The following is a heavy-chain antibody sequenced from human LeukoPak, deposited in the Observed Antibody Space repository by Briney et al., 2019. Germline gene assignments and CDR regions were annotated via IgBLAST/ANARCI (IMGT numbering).Heavy chain of an antibody. J-gene: IGHJ4*02. CDR2: INPNSGGT. Sequence: ASVKVSCKASGYTFTGYYMHWVRQAPGQGLEWMGWINPNSGGTNYAQKFQGRVTMTRDTSISTAYMELSRLRSDDTAVYYCARDGTYYDILTGYYSSYYFDYWGQGTLVTVSS. V-gene: IGHV1-2*02. CDR3: ARDGTYYDILTGYYSSYYFDY. CDR1: GYTFTGYY. D-gene: IGHD3-9*01.